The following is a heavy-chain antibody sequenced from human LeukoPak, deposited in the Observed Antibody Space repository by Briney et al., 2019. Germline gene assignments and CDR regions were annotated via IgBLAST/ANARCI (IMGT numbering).Heavy chain of an antibody. CDR1: GFTLSNNW. J-gene: IGHJ3*01. Sequence: PGGSLRLSCAASGFTLSNNWMSWVRQAPGKGLEWVANINQDGSQKYHVDSVKGRFTISRDNAKSSLYLQMNSLRAEDTAVYYCARDSNHYGGNAYYDAFDVWGQGTMVTVSS. D-gene: IGHD4-23*01. V-gene: IGHV3-7*05. CDR2: INQDGSQK. CDR3: ARDSNHYGGNAYYDAFDV.